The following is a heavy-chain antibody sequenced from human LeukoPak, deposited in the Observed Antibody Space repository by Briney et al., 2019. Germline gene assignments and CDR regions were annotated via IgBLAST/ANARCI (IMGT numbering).Heavy chain of an antibody. CDR2: ISAYNGNT. V-gene: IGHV1-18*01. Sequence: ASVKVSCKASGYTFTSYGISWVRQAPGQGLEWMGWISAYNGNTNYAQKLQGRVTMTTDTPTSTAYMELSSLRSEDTAVYYCARDDYRYDSSGYPLYYFDYWGQRTLVTVSS. D-gene: IGHD3-22*01. CDR1: GYTFTSYG. J-gene: IGHJ4*02. CDR3: ARDDYRYDSSGYPLYYFDY.